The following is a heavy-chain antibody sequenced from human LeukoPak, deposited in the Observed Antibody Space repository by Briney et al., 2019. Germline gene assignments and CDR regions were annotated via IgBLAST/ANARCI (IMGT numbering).Heavy chain of an antibody. J-gene: IGHJ2*01. CDR2: ISSSGSTI. D-gene: IGHD3-22*01. CDR3: ARRGFDRSGYYYGFDL. Sequence: QPGGSLRLSCAASGFTFSSYEMIWDRQAPGKGLEWVSYISSSGSTIYYADSVKGRFTISRDNAKNSLYLQMNSLRAEDTAVYYCARRGFDRSGYYYGFDLWGRGTLVTVSS. V-gene: IGHV3-48*03. CDR1: GFTFSSYE.